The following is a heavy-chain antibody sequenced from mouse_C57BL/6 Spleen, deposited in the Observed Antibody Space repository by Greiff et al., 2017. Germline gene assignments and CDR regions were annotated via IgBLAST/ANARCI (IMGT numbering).Heavy chain of an antibody. D-gene: IGHD3-2*02. Sequence: EVQLVESGGGLVQPGGSMKLSCVASGFTFSNYWMTWVRQSPEKGLEWVAQIRLKSDNYATHYAESVKGRFTSSRDDSKRSVYLQMNNLRAEDTGICYCTVDSAGDVGDYYAMDDWGQGASVTDSS. CDR2: IRLKSDNYAT. CDR1: GFTFSNYW. V-gene: IGHV6-3*01. CDR3: TVDSAGDVGDYYAMDD. J-gene: IGHJ4*01.